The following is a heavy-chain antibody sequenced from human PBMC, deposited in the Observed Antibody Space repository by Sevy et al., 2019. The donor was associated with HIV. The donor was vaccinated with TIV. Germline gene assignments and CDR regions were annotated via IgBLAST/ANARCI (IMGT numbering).Heavy chain of an antibody. Sequence: ASVKVSCKASGYTFTGYYMHWVRQAPGQGLEWMGWINPNSGGTNYALKFQGRVTMTRDTSMSTAYMELSRLRSDDTAVYYCASGITIFGVVAYYYYYGMDVWGQGTTVTVS. D-gene: IGHD3-3*01. CDR2: INPNSGGT. J-gene: IGHJ6*02. CDR3: ASGITIFGVVAYYYYYGMDV. CDR1: GYTFTGYY. V-gene: IGHV1-2*02.